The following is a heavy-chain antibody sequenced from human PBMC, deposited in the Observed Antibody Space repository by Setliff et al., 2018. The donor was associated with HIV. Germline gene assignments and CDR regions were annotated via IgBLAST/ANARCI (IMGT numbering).Heavy chain of an antibody. CDR3: ARLSGDYYYFDY. V-gene: IGHV4-4*09. Sequence: PSETLSLTCTVSGGSISSYYWSWIRQPPGKGLEWIGYIYTSGSTNYNPSLKSRVTISLDTSKNQFSLKLTSVTAADTAVYYCARLSGDYYYFDYWGQETLVIVSS. CDR1: GGSISSYY. J-gene: IGHJ4*02. CDR2: IYTSGST. D-gene: IGHD2-21*02.